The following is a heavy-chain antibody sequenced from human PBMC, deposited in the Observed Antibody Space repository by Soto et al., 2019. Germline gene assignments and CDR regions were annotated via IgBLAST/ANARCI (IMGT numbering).Heavy chain of an antibody. J-gene: IGHJ4*02. CDR3: ARGMYITYFDY. V-gene: IGHV1-69*02. CDR2: IIPILGIA. Sequence: ASVKVSCKASGGTLSSYTISWVRQAPGQGLEWMGRIIPILGIANYAQKFQGRVTITADKSTSTAYMELSSLRSEDTAVYYCARGMYITYFDYWGQGTLVTVSS. CDR1: GGTLSSYT. D-gene: IGHD1-20*01.